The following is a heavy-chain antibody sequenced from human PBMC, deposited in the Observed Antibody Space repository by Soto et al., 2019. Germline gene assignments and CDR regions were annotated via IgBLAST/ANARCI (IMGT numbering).Heavy chain of an antibody. CDR1: GSTFTTLS. CDR3: ASQDCGDYCSANY. J-gene: IGHJ4*02. D-gene: IGHD2-21*02. Sequence: QVQLVQSGAEVRMSGASVKVSCKASGSTFTTLSMHWVRQAPGQSLEWMGDINAGSGYTKYSQNFQGRVTITRDTLASTAYMELSSLRSDDTAVYYCASQDCGDYCSANYWGQGTLVTVSS. V-gene: IGHV1-3*01. CDR2: INAGSGYT.